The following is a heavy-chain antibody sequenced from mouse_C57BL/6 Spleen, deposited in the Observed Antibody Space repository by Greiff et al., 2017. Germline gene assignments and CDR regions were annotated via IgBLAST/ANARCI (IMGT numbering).Heavy chain of an antibody. CDR2: INPNNGGT. D-gene: IGHD1-1*02. Sequence: EVQLQQSGPELVKPGASVKISCKASGYTFTDYYMNWVKQSHGKSLEWIGDINPNNGGTSYNQKFKGKATLTVDKSSSTAYMELRSLTSEDSAVYYCALWSDWYFDVWGTGTTVTVSS. CDR1: GYTFTDYY. J-gene: IGHJ1*03. CDR3: ALWSDWYFDV. V-gene: IGHV1-26*01.